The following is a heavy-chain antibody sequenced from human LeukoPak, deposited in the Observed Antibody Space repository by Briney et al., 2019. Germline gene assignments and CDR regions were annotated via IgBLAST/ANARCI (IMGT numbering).Heavy chain of an antibody. J-gene: IGHJ3*02. V-gene: IGHV3-7*01. CDR3: ARDRVRGEYSDSSGYRPDAFDI. Sequence: GGSLRLSCAAAGFTFTNYWMIWVRQAPGKGLEWVANIKEDGSAEFYVDSVKGRFTLSRDNAKNSVYLQMNSLRAEDTAVYYCARDRVRGEYSDSSGYRPDAFDIWGQGTMVTVSS. D-gene: IGHD3-22*01. CDR1: GFTFTNYW. CDR2: IKEDGSAE.